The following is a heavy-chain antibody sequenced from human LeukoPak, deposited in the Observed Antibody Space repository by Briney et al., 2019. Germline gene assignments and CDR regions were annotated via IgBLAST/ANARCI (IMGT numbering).Heavy chain of an antibody. CDR2: ISSSSSYI. Sequence: GGSLRLSCAASGFTFSSYSMNWVRQAPGKGLEWVSSISSSSSYIYYADSVKGRFTTSRDNAKNSLYLQMNSLRAEDTAVYYCARVGNHDAFDIWGQGTMVTVSS. J-gene: IGHJ3*02. D-gene: IGHD1-1*01. CDR3: ARVGNHDAFDI. CDR1: GFTFSSYS. V-gene: IGHV3-21*01.